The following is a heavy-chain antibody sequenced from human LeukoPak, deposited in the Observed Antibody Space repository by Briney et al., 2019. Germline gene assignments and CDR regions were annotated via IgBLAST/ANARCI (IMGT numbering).Heavy chain of an antibody. Sequence: GSSVKVSCKASGGTFSSYAISWVRQAPGQGLEWMGGIIPIFGTANYAQKFQGRVTITADESTSTAYMELSSLRSEDTAVYYCARSVVVVAATEFYFDYWGQGTLVTVSS. CDR3: ARSVVVVAATEFYFDY. CDR2: IIPIFGTA. V-gene: IGHV1-69*01. CDR1: GGTFSSYA. D-gene: IGHD2-15*01. J-gene: IGHJ4*02.